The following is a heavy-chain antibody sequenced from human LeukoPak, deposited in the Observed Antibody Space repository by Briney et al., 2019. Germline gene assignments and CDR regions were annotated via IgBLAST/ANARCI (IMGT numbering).Heavy chain of an antibody. CDR3: ARDPNTAMVNGGVY. CDR2: IIPIFGKA. Sequence: SLKLSCKASGGTFSSYAINWVRQAPGQGLEWMAGIIPIFGKANYAQKVQGRVTITTDESTSTPYMELSSLRSEDTAVYYCARDPNTAMVNGGVYSGQGALVTVSS. CDR1: GGTFSSYA. J-gene: IGHJ4*02. D-gene: IGHD5-18*01. V-gene: IGHV1-69*05.